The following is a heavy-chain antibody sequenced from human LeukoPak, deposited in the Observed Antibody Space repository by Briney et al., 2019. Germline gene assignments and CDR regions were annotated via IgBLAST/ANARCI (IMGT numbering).Heavy chain of an antibody. Sequence: SVKLSCKASGGTFSRYTIRGVRQAPGQGLEWMGGIIPIFGTANYAQKFQGRFTFTADESTSTSHIGLSSLPPEDTAVYYCARVGAAAGPFDYWGQGTLVTVSS. J-gene: IGHJ4*02. V-gene: IGHV1-69*13. CDR3: ARVGAAAGPFDY. CDR2: IIPIFGTA. CDR1: GGTFSRYT. D-gene: IGHD6-13*01.